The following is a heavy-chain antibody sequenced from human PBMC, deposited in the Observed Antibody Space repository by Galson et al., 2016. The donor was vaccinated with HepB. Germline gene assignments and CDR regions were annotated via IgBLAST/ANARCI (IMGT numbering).Heavy chain of an antibody. V-gene: IGHV4-39*01. D-gene: IGHD3-3*02. Sequence: SETLSLTCTVSGGSISRSTYYWGWVRQPPGKGLEWIGSIYYSGRTYYNPSLKSRVTISVDTSKKQFSLKVSSVTAGGTAVYYCAIASPAFDFWGQGTLVTVSA. CDR1: GGSISRSTYY. J-gene: IGHJ4*02. CDR3: AIASPAFDF. CDR2: IYYSGRT.